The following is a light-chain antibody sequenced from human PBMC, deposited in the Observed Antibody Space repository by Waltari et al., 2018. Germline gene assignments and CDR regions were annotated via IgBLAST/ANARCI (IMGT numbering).Light chain of an antibody. V-gene: IGLV1-40*01. CDR1: TSNIGAGYV. CDR2: GNT. J-gene: IGLJ1*01. Sequence: QSVLTQPPSVSGAPGQRATISCTGSTSNIGAGYVVHWYQQLPGPAPKLLIFGNTNRPSGVPDRFSGSKSGTSPSLAITGLQVEDEADYYCQSYDNSLSGYVFGSGTKVTVL. CDR3: QSYDNSLSGYV.